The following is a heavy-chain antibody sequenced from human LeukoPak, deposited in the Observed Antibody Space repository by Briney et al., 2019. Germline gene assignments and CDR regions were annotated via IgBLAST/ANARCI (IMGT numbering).Heavy chain of an antibody. CDR1: GGSISGYY. Sequence: SETLSLTCSVSGGSISGYYWSWIRQPPGKGLEWIGYIYYSGSTNYNPSLKSRVTISVDTSKNQFSLKLSSVTAANTAVYYCASLPYSSGSSNAYWGQGSLVTVSS. D-gene: IGHD6-19*01. CDR3: ASLPYSSGSSNAY. V-gene: IGHV4-59*08. J-gene: IGHJ4*02. CDR2: IYYSGST.